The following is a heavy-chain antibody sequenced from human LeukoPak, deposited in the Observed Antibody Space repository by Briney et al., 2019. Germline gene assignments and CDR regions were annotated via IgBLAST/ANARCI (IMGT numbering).Heavy chain of an antibody. CDR3: ARAEQQLDYFDY. V-gene: IGHV3-21*01. CDR1: GFTFSSYS. Sequence: GGSLRLSCAASGFTFSSYSMNWVRQAPGKGLEWVSSISSSSSYIYYADSVKGRFTISRDNAKNSLYLQMNSLRAEGTAVYYCARAEQQLDYFDYWGQGTLVTVSS. D-gene: IGHD6-13*01. CDR2: ISSSSSYI. J-gene: IGHJ4*02.